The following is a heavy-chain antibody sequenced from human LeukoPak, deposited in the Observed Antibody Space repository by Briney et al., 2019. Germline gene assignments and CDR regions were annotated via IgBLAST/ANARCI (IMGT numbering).Heavy chain of an antibody. D-gene: IGHD2-21*02. J-gene: IGHJ4*02. V-gene: IGHV1-69*01. CDR1: GGTFSSYA. Sequence: GSSVKVSCKASGGTFSSYAISWVRQAPGQGLERMGGIIPIFGTANYAQKFQGRVTITADESTSTAYMELSSLRSEDTAVYYCATRLILAYCGGDCYYFDYWGQGTLVTVSS. CDR3: ATRLILAYCGGDCYYFDY. CDR2: IIPIFGTA.